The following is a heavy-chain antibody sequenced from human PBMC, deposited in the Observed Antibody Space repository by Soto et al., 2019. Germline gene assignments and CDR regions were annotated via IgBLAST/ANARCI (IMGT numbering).Heavy chain of an antibody. CDR2: ISSSSSYI. J-gene: IGHJ6*02. V-gene: IGHV3-21*01. CDR1: GFTFSSYS. CDR3: ARARGRYCSSTSCYYRDYYYYGMDV. D-gene: IGHD2-2*01. Sequence: ESGGGLVKPGGSLRLSCAASGFTFSSYSMNWVRQAPGKGLEWVSSISSSSSYIYYADSVKGRFTISRDNAKNSLYLQMNSLRAEDTAVYYCARARGRYCSSTSCYYRDYYYYGMDVWGQGTTVTVSS.